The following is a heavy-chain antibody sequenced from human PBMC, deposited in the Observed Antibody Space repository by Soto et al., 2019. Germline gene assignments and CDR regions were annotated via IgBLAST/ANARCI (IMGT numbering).Heavy chain of an antibody. CDR2: IKQDGSEK. CDR3: TRYRAKFDT. V-gene: IGHV3-7*01. Sequence: PCGCMRLSCVACGLSLNTSWMTWVRQAPGKGLEWVANIKQDGSEKYYVDYVKGRFTISRNDAENSLYLQMNNLRAEDTAVYYCTRYRAKFDTWGQGPPVTVSS. J-gene: IGHJ5*02. D-gene: IGHD2-2*01. CDR1: GLSLNTSW.